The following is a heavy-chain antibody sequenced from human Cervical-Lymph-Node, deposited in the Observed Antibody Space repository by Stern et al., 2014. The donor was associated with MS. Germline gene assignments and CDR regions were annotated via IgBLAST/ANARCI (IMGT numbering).Heavy chain of an antibody. J-gene: IGHJ4*02. CDR1: NVSIGLFY. CDR3: AKHACTGAACPFDL. CDR2: VYYTGAT. D-gene: IGHD2-8*02. Sequence: QVQLQESGPRLVKPSETLSLTCTVSNVSIGLFYWRWIRQSPGRGLEWIGSVYYTGATYYNQSLKSPVTISVDTPKNPFSRGLTSVTAADTAVYYCAKHACTGAACPFDLWGQGTLVTVSS. V-gene: IGHV4-59*05.